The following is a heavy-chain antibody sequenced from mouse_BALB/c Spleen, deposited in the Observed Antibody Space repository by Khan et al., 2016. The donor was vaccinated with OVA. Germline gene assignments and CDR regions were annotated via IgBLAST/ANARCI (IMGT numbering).Heavy chain of an antibody. J-gene: IGHJ3*01. D-gene: IGHD1-1*01. CDR1: GFTFSTYG. CDR3: ARLAYYYDSEGFAY. CDR2: ISSGGSYT. Sequence: EVELVESGGDLMKPGGSLKLSCAASGFTFSTYGMSWVRQTPDKRLEWVATISSGGSYTYYPDNVKGRFTISRDNAKNTLYLQMSSLQSEDTAMYYCARLAYYYDSEGFAYWGQGTLVTVSA. V-gene: IGHV5-6*01.